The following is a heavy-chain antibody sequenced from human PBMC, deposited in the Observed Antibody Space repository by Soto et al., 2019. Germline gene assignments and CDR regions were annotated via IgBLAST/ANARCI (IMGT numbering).Heavy chain of an antibody. J-gene: IGHJ3*02. D-gene: IGHD3-3*01. Sequence: QLHLVQSGAVVKKPGASVTVSCSASGYPVTAYYMHWVRQAPGRGLEWMGGINPATGAAKYTQTFQGRVTMSRDTSTSTVFMELSVLTSEDTAVFYCSRGGCVGVAGSAAFDMWGQGTLVTVSS. CDR1: GYPVTAYY. V-gene: IGHV1-2*02. CDR3: SRGGCVGVAGSAAFDM. CDR2: INPATGAA.